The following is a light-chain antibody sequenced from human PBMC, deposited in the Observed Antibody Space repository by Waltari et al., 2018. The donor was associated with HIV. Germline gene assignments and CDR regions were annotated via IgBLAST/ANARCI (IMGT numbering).Light chain of an antibody. CDR2: EVS. V-gene: IGLV2-23*02. CDR1: SSDVGRYNL. Sequence: QSALTQPASVSGSPGQSITISCTGTSSDVGRYNLVSWYQQHPGKAPKLMIYEVSKRPSGVSNRFSGSKSGNTASLTISGLQVEDEADYYCCSYVGWSTILYVFGTGTKVTVL. CDR3: CSYVGWSTILYV. J-gene: IGLJ1*01.